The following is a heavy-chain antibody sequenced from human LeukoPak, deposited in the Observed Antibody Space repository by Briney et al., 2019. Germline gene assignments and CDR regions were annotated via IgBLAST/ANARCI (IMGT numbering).Heavy chain of an antibody. CDR1: GFTVRTFSTYG. J-gene: IGHJ6*03. D-gene: IGHD4-17*01. CDR3: AKDRFRLRSGGAYMDV. Sequence: GGSLRLSCAASGFTVRTFSTYGMHWVRQSAGKGLDWVAFIRYDGSSKYYADSVKGRFTISRDNSKNTLYLQMNSLRAEDTAVYYCAKDRFRLRSGGAYMDVWGKGTTVTISS. CDR2: IRYDGSSK. V-gene: IGHV3-30*02.